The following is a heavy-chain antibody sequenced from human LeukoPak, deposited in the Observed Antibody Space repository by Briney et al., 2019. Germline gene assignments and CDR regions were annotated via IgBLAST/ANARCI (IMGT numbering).Heavy chain of an antibody. V-gene: IGHV4-39*01. CDR1: DGSISSSRYS. D-gene: IGHD6-6*01. J-gene: IGHJ4*02. Sequence: TETLSLTCTVSDGSISSSRYSWGWIRQPPGKGLEWIGSIYYSGRTYSNPSLKSRVTISVDTSKKQVSLKLTLVTAADTAVYYCARHGGGAARGLDFWGQGTLVTVSS. CDR2: IYYSGRT. CDR3: ARHGGGAARGLDF.